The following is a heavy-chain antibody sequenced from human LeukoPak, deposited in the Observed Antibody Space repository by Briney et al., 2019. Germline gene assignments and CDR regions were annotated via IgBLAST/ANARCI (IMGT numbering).Heavy chain of an antibody. CDR2: IYYSGST. Sequence: SETLSLTCTVSGGSISSYYWSWIRQPPGKGLEWIGYIYYSGSTNYNPSLKSRVTISVGTSKNQFSLKLSSVTAADTAVYYCAREGGDYYGSGRKTKDNFDYWGQGTLVTVSS. J-gene: IGHJ4*02. CDR3: AREGGDYYGSGRKTKDNFDY. CDR1: GGSISSYY. V-gene: IGHV4-59*12. D-gene: IGHD3-10*01.